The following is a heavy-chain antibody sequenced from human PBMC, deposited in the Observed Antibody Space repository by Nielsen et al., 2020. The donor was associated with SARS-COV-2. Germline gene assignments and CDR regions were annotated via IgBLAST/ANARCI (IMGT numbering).Heavy chain of an antibody. Sequence: RQAPGKGLEWIGSIYYSGGTYYSPSLKSRVTMSLDTSKNQFSLNLTSVTAADTAVYYCAREPVSAHETSGYNFGYPKYWGQGTLVTVSS. J-gene: IGHJ4*02. D-gene: IGHD5-18*01. CDR3: AREPVSAHETSGYNFGYPKY. CDR2: IYYSGGT. V-gene: IGHV4-39*07.